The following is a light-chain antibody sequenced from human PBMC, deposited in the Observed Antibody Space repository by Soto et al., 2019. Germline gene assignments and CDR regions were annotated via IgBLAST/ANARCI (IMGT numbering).Light chain of an antibody. Sequence: EIVLTQSPGTLSLSPGERATLSCRASQSVSSNLAWYQQKPGQAPRLLISGASSRATGIPDRFRGSRSGTDFTLTISRLEPEDFAVYYCQQYGSSPPAFGQGTKVEI. CDR1: QSVSSN. CDR3: QQYGSSPPA. J-gene: IGKJ1*01. V-gene: IGKV3-20*01. CDR2: GAS.